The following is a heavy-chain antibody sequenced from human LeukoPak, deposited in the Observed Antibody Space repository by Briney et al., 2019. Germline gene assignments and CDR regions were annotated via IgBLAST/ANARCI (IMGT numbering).Heavy chain of an antibody. CDR3: ARDSGCSYADDY. J-gene: IGHJ4*02. V-gene: IGHV3-48*02. Sequence: TGGSLRPSCAASGFTFRSYAMQWARQAPRKGLGWVSYITYNSGTIFYAASVADRLTISSDNAKDSLYLQMSSLRDEDTAVDYCARDSGCSYADDYWGQGTLVTVSS. CDR2: ITYNSGTI. D-gene: IGHD5-18*01. CDR1: GFTFRSYA.